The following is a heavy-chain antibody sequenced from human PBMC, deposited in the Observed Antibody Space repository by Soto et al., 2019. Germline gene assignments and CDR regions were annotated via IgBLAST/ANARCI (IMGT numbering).Heavy chain of an antibody. Sequence: GGSLRLSCAASGFTFSSYAMSWVRQAPGKGLEWVSGISGSGGNIYYAESVKGRFTISRDNSKNTLYLQMNSLRAEDTAVYYCAKVRADYDFWSNYGMDGWGQGTTVTVSS. CDR3: AKVRADYDFWSNYGMDG. CDR2: ISGSGGNI. V-gene: IGHV3-23*01. J-gene: IGHJ6*02. CDR1: GFTFSSYA. D-gene: IGHD3-3*01.